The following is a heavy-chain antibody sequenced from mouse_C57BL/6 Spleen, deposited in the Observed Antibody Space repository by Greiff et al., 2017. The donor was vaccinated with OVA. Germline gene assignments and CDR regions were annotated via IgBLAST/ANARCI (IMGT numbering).Heavy chain of an antibody. CDR1: GFSLTSYG. V-gene: IGHV2-5*01. Sequence: VQLQESGPGLVQPSQSLSITCTVSGFSLTSYGVHWVRQSPGKGLEWLEVIWRGGSTAYNAAFMSRLSITKDNSKSQVFFKMNSLQADDTAIYYCAKGYYGNLDWYFDVWGTGTTVTVSS. CDR3: AKGYYGNLDWYFDV. D-gene: IGHD2-1*01. J-gene: IGHJ1*03. CDR2: IWRGGST.